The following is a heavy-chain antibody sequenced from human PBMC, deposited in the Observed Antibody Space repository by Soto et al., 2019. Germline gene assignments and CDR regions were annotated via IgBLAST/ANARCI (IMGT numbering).Heavy chain of an antibody. CDR2: IYYSGST. V-gene: IGHV4-59*01. Sequence: SETLSLTCTVSGGSISSYYWSWIRQPPGKGLEWIGYIYYSGSTNYNPSLKSRVTISVDTSKNQFSLKLSSVTAADTAVYYCARVGYYDFWSGSLLGAFDIWGQGTMVTVSS. J-gene: IGHJ3*02. D-gene: IGHD3-3*01. CDR1: GGSISSYY. CDR3: ARVGYYDFWSGSLLGAFDI.